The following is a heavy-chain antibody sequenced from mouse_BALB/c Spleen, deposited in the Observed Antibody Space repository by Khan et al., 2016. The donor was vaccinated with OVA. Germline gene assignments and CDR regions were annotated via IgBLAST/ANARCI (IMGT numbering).Heavy chain of an antibody. CDR2: INTYTGEP. CDR3: ARVGNYWYFDV. Sequence: QIQLVQSGPELKKPGETVKISCKASGYTFTNYGMTWVKQAPGKGLKWMGWINTYTGEPTYADDFKGRFAFSLKTSATTASLQLNNLKNEDTATYCCARVGNYWYFDVWGAGTTVTVSS. D-gene: IGHD2-1*01. J-gene: IGHJ1*01. V-gene: IGHV9-3-1*01. CDR1: GYTFTNYG.